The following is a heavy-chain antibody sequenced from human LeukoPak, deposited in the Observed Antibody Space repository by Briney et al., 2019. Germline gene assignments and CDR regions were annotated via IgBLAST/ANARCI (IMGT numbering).Heavy chain of an antibody. CDR1: GGSISSYY. J-gene: IGHJ4*02. CDR2: IYYSGST. V-gene: IGHV4-59*01. CDR3: ARADSSSSLFDY. D-gene: IGHD6-6*01. Sequence: SETLSLTCTVSGGSISSYYWSWIRQPPGKGLEWIGYIYYSGSTNYNPSLKSRGTISVDTSKNQFSLKLSSVTAADTAVYYCARADSSSSLFDYWGQGTLVTVSS.